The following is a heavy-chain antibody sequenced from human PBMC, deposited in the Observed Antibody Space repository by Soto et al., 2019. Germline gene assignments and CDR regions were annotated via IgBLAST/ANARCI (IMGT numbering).Heavy chain of an antibody. D-gene: IGHD1-26*01. CDR1: GYSFTDYH. Sequence: ASVKVSCKASGYSFTDYHIHWVRQAPGQGLEWLGRINPKSGGTSTAQKLQGRVTMTTDTSTSTAYMELRSLRSDDTAVYYCARGASLSRMEGSYLLMDVWGQGTTVTVSS. CDR3: ARGASLSRMEGSYLLMDV. CDR2: INPKSGGT. V-gene: IGHV1-2*06. J-gene: IGHJ6*02.